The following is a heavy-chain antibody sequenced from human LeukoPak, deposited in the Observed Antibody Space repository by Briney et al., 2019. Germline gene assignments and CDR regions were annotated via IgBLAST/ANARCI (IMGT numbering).Heavy chain of an antibody. D-gene: IGHD2-2*01. J-gene: IGHJ4*02. CDR3: VSFYETY. CDR1: GNYL. Sequence: GGSLRLSCAASGNYLMHWVRQAPGKGLVWVSHINSDGSWTGYADSVKGRFTISKDNAKNTVYLQMNNLRAEDTAVYYCVSFYETYWGRGTLVTVSS. CDR2: INSDGSWT. V-gene: IGHV3-74*01.